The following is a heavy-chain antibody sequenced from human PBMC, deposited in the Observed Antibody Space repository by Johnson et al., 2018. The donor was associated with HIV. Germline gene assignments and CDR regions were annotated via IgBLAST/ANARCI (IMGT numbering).Heavy chain of an antibody. D-gene: IGHD1-26*01. CDR3: AKVFSVELPAFDI. CDR2: IRYAGSNK. CDR1: GFTFSSYG. Sequence: QVQLVESGGGVVQPGGSLRLSCAASGFTFSSYGMHWVRQAPGKGLEWVAFIRYAGSNKYYADSVKGRFTISRDNAKNSLYLQMNSLRAEDTALYYCAKVFSVELPAFDIWGQGTMVTVSS. V-gene: IGHV3-30*02. J-gene: IGHJ3*02.